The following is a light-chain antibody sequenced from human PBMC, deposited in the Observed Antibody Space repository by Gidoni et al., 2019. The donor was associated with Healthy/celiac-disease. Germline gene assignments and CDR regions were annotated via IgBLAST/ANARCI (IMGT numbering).Light chain of an antibody. V-gene: IGKV3-20*01. CDR3: QQYGTSPT. Sequence: ILLTQSPGTLSLSPGERATLSCTASQSVSSSYLAWYQQKPGQAPRLLIYGASSRATGIPDRFSGSGSGTDFTLTISRLGPEDFAVYYCQQYGTSPTFGQGTKVEIK. CDR2: GAS. J-gene: IGKJ1*01. CDR1: QSVSSSY.